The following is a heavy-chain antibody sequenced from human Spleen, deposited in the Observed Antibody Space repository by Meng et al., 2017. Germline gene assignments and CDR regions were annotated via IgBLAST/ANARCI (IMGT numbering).Heavy chain of an antibody. Sequence: GESLKISCAASGFTFSNYWMHWVRQAPGKGLVWVSRVNSDGSGTSYADSVEGRFTISRDNAKNSLYLQMNNLRAEDTAVYYCARDLTAYHYYNYGMDDWGQGTTVTVSS. CDR2: VNSDGSGT. J-gene: IGHJ6*02. D-gene: IGHD1-14*01. V-gene: IGHV3-74*01. CDR1: GFTFSNYW. CDR3: ARDLTAYHYYNYGMDD.